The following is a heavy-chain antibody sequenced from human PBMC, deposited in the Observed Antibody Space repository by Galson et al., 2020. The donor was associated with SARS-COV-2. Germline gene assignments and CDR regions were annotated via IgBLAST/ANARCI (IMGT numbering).Heavy chain of an antibody. V-gene: IGHV3-30*04. CDR3: ARDALARNIVVVTAIDNYFDY. CDR1: GFTFSSYA. J-gene: IGHJ4*02. CDR2: ISYDGSNK. D-gene: IGHD2-21*02. Sequence: GGSLRLSCAASGFTFSSYAMHWVRQAPGKGLEWVAVISYDGSNKYYADSVKGRFTISRDNSKNTLYLQMNSLRAEDMAVYYCARDALARNIVVVTAIDNYFDYWGQGTLVTVSS.